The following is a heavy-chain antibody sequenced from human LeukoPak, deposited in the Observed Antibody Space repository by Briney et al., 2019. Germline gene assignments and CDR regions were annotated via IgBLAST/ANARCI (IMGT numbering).Heavy chain of an antibody. CDR3: ARDADDMTTVTTGFDY. J-gene: IGHJ4*02. V-gene: IGHV4-59*01. Sequence: SETLSLTCTVSGGSISSFYWSWIRQPPGKGLEWIGYIYYSGSTNYNPSLKSRVTISVDTSKNQFSLKLSSVTAADTAVYYCARDADDMTTVTTGFDYWGQGTLVTVSS. CDR1: GGSISSFY. D-gene: IGHD4-17*01. CDR2: IYYSGST.